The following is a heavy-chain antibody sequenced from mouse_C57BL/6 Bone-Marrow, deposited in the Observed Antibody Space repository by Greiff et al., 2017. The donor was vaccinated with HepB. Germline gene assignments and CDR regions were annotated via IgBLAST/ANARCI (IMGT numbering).Heavy chain of an antibody. J-gene: IGHJ3*01. CDR1: GYTFTSYW. V-gene: IGHV1-64*01. CDR2: IHPNSGST. Sequence: QVQLQQPGAELVKPGASVKLSCKASGYTFTSYWMHWVKQRPGQGLEWIGMIHPNSGSTNYNEKFKSKATLTVDKSSSTAYMQLSSLTSEDSAVYYCASGFTRRFAYWGQGTLVTVSA. CDR3: ASGFTRRFAY. D-gene: IGHD2-12*01.